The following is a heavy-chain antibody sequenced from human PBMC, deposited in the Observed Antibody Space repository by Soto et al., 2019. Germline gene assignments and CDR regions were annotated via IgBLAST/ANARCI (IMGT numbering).Heavy chain of an antibody. D-gene: IGHD3-10*01. J-gene: IGHJ5*02. CDR3: ATDSTGRGPFDP. CDR2: TYHTGST. CDR1: GGSFGTNY. V-gene: IGHV4-59*13. Sequence: SSETLSLTCTISGGSFGTNYWSWIRQAPGKGLEWIGYTYHTGSTKYNPSLKSRATISVDTSKNQFSLTPHSAAAADTAVYYCATDSTGRGPFDPWGQGILVTVSS.